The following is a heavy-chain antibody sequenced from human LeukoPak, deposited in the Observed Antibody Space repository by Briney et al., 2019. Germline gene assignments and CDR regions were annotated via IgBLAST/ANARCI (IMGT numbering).Heavy chain of an antibody. CDR2: INHSGST. V-gene: IGHV4-34*01. Sequence: KPSETLSLTCAVYGGSFSGYYWSWIRQPPGKGLEWIGEINHSGSTNYNPSFKSRVTISVDTSKNQFSLKLSSVTAADTAVYYCARGVFLFYYYGMDVWGQGTTVTVAS. CDR3: ARGVFLFYYYGMDV. J-gene: IGHJ6*02. D-gene: IGHD2-21*01. CDR1: GGSFSGYY.